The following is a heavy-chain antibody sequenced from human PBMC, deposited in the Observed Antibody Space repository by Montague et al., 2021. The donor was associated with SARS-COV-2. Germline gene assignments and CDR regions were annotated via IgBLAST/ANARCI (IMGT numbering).Heavy chain of an antibody. CDR2: IYYSRST. Sequence: SETLSLTCTVSGGSISSYYWSWIRQPPGKGLEWIGYIYYSRSTNYNPSLKSRVTISVDTSKNQFSLKLSSVTAADTAVYYCAREFGGTTYYYGMDVWGQGTTVTVSS. CDR3: AREFGGTTYYYGMDV. CDR1: GGSISSYY. J-gene: IGHJ6*02. D-gene: IGHD4-17*01. V-gene: IGHV4-59*01.